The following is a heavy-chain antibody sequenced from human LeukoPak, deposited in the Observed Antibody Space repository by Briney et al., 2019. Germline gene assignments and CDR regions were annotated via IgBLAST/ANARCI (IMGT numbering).Heavy chain of an antibody. CDR2: IYSGGST. J-gene: IGHJ4*02. Sequence: GGSLRLSCAASGFTFSSYAMSWVRQAPGKGLEWVSVIYSGGSTYYADSVKGRFTISRDNSKNTLYLQMNSLRAEDTAVYYCAREDEEGYFDYWGQGTLVTVSS. CDR3: AREDEEGYFDY. CDR1: GFTFSSYA. V-gene: IGHV3-66*01.